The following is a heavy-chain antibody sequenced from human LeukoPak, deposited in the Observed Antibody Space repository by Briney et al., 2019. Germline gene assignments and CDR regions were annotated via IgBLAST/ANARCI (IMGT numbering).Heavy chain of an antibody. D-gene: IGHD3-22*01. J-gene: IGHJ4*02. CDR1: GFSLSTSGVA. Sequence: ASTPTLVNPTQTLTLTCTFSGFSLSTSGVAVGWTRQPPGQALEWLALIYWDEDKRCSPSLKSRLTITKNSSKSRVVLTMTNIDPVGTATYYCARVDRSGYYLLFDYWGQGTLVTVSS. CDR3: ARVDRSGYYLLFDY. CDR2: IYWDEDK. V-gene: IGHV2-5*02.